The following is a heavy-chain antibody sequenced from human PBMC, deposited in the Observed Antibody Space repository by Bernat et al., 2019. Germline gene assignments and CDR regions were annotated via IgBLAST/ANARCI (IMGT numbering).Heavy chain of an antibody. CDR3: ARDGIAVAGTGYFDY. CDR1: GFTFGSYA. D-gene: IGHD6-19*01. CDR2: ISYDGSNK. Sequence: QVQLVESGGGVVQPGRSLRLSCAASGFTFGSYAMPWVRQAPGRGLGWVAVISYDGSNKYYADSVKGRFTISRDNSKNTLYLQMNSLRAEDTAVYYCARDGIAVAGTGYFDYWGQGTLVTISS. J-gene: IGHJ4*02. V-gene: IGHV3-30*04.